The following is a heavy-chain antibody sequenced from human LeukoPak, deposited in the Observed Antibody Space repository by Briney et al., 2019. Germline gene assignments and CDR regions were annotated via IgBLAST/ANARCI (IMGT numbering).Heavy chain of an antibody. D-gene: IGHD6-13*01. V-gene: IGHV1-2*02. J-gene: IGHJ4*02. CDR3: ARATEDIAAAELDY. CDR2: INPNSGGT. CDR1: GYTFTGYY. Sequence: ASVKVSCKASGYTFTGYYMHWVRQAPGQGLEWMGWINPNSGGTNYAQKFQGRVTMTRDTSISTAYMELSRLRSGDTAVYYCARATEDIAAAELDYWGQGTLVTVSS.